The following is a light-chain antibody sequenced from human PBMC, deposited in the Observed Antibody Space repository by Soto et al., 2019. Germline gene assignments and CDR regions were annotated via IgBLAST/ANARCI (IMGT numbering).Light chain of an antibody. CDR3: QSYGSSLTGYV. CDR1: SSNIGAGYD. CDR2: DNS. Sequence: QSVLTQPPSVSGAPGQRVTISCTGSSSNIGAGYDVHWYQQLPGTAPKLLIYDNSNRPSGVPDRFSGSKSGTSASLAITGLQAEDEAEYYCQSYGSSLTGYVFGSGTKLTVL. J-gene: IGLJ1*01. V-gene: IGLV1-40*01.